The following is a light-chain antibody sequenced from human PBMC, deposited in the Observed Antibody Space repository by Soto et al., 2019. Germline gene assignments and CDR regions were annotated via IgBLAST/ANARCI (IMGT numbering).Light chain of an antibody. Sequence: EIVLTQSPATLSLSPGERATLSCRASQSVSSSYVAWYQQKPGQAPRLLIYAASSSATGIPDRFSGSGSGTDFPLTISRLEHEDSAVYCHQRYCSSPTTFGPGTKVDIK. V-gene: IGKV3-20*01. CDR2: AAS. CDR3: QRYCSSPTT. J-gene: IGKJ3*01. CDR1: QSVSSSY.